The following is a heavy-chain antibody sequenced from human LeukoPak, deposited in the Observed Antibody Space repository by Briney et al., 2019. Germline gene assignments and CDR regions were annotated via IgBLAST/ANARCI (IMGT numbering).Heavy chain of an antibody. D-gene: IGHD2-2*01. CDR1: GFTFRDAA. J-gene: IGHJ4*02. Sequence: GGSLRLSCAASGFTFRDAAMTWVRQAPGKGLEWVSLIGSSGVSTHYVDSVKGRFTISRDNSKNTLYLQMKSLRAEDTAVYYCARDFYCSRTSCYAPSFDYWCQGTLVTVSS. V-gene: IGHV3-23*01. CDR3: ARDFYCSRTSCYAPSFDY. CDR2: IGSSGVST.